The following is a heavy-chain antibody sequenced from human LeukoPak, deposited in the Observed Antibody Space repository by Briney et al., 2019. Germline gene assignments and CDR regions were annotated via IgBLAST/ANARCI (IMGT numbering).Heavy chain of an antibody. V-gene: IGHV3-7*01. J-gene: IGHJ4*02. CDR3: ARDPAAQPPTLFDC. CDR1: GFTFSSYW. D-gene: IGHD6-13*01. CDR2: IKQDGSEK. Sequence: PGGSLRLSCAASGFTFSSYWMSWVRQAPGKGLEWVANIKQDGSEKYYVDSVKGRFTISRDNAKNSLYLQMNSLRAEDTVVYYCARDPAAQPPTLFDCWGQGTLVTVSS.